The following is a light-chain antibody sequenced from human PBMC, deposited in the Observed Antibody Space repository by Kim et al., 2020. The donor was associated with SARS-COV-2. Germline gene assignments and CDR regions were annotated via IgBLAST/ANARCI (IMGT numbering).Light chain of an antibody. CDR1: SSNIGSNY. V-gene: IGLV1-44*01. J-gene: IGLJ3*02. CDR3: AAWDDGLRGRM. Sequence: GQRVTISCSGSSSNIGSNYVSWYQHLPGPAPKLLIYTDNQRPSGVPDRFSGSKSGTSASLAISGLQSEDEADYYCAAWDDGLRGRMFGGGTKVTVL. CDR2: TDN.